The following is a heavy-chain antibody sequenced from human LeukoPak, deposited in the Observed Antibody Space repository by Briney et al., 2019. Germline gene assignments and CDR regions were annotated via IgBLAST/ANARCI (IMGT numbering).Heavy chain of an antibody. CDR1: GFTFSSYA. V-gene: IGHV3-23*01. CDR3: AIVVAARQGTVDP. D-gene: IGHD6-6*01. Sequence: GGSLRLSCAASGFTFSSYAMSWVRQAPGKGLEWVSAISGSGGTTYYADSVKGRFTISRDNSKSTLYVQMNSLRAEDTAVYCCAIVVAARQGTVDPWGQGTLVTISS. J-gene: IGHJ5*02. CDR2: ISGSGGTT.